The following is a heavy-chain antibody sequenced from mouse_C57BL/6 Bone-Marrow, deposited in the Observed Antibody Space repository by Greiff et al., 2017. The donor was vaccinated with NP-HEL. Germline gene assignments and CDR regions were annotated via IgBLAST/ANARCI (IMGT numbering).Heavy chain of an antibody. CDR3: ARNCYYAYERSHYFDY. D-gene: IGHD2-2*01. Sequence: VQLVESGPGLVAPSQSLSITCTVSGFSLTSYAISWVRQPPGKGLEWLGVIWTGGGTNYNSAPKSRLSISKDNSKSQVFLKMNSLHTDDTARYYCARNCYYAYERSHYFDYWGQGTTLTVSS. J-gene: IGHJ2*01. V-gene: IGHV2-9-1*01. CDR2: IWTGGGT. CDR1: GFSLTSYA.